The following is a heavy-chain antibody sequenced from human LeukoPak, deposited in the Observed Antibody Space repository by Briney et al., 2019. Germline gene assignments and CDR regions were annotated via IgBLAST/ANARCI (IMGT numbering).Heavy chain of an antibody. D-gene: IGHD6-13*01. CDR3: AREISWYEFYYYMDV. CDR1: GFTFSNYA. J-gene: IGHJ6*03. Sequence: GRSLRLSCEASGFTFSNYAMHWVRQAPGKGLEWVAVTSYDGSNKYYADSMKGRFTISRDNSKNTLYLQVNSLRAEDTAVYYCAREISWYEFYYYMDVWGKGTAVIVSS. CDR2: TSYDGSNK. V-gene: IGHV3-30*04.